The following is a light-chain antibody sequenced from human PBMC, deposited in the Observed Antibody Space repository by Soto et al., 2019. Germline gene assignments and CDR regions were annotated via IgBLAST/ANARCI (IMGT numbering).Light chain of an antibody. J-gene: IGLJ1*01. CDR1: SRDVGGYNY. Sequence: QSALTQPASVSGSPGQAITISCTGTSRDVGGYNYVSWYQQHPGKAPKRMIYEVSNRPSGVSNRFSGSKSGNTASLTISGLQAEDEADYYCSSYTSRSIDYVFGSGTTLTVL. V-gene: IGLV2-14*01. CDR2: EVS. CDR3: SSYTSRSIDYV.